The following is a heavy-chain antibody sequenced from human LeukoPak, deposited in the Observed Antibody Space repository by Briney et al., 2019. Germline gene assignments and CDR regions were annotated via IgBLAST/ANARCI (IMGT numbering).Heavy chain of an antibody. J-gene: IGHJ3*02. CDR3: ARDLLAYYDSSGPFVAFDI. V-gene: IGHV7-4-1*02. CDR1: GYTFTSYA. CDR2: INTNTGNP. Sequence: ASVKVSCKASGYTFTSYAMNWVRQAPGQGLEWMGWINTNTGNPTYAQGFTGRFVFSLDTSVSTAYLQISSLKAEDTAVYYCARDLLAYYDSSGPFVAFDIWGQGTMVTVSS. D-gene: IGHD3-22*01.